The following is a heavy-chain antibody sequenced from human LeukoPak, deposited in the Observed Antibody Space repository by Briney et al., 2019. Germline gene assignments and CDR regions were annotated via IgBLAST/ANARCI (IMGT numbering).Heavy chain of an antibody. V-gene: IGHV1-58*01. J-gene: IGHJ4*02. D-gene: IGHD1-26*01. CDR2: IVVGSGNT. Sequence: ASVTVSCKASGFTFTSSAVQWVRQARGQRLEWIGWIVVGSGNTNYAQKFQERVTITRDMSTSTAYMELSSLRSEDTAVYYCAAGGIGIVGATGFDYWGQGTLVTVSS. CDR3: AAGGIGIVGATGFDY. CDR1: GFTFTSSA.